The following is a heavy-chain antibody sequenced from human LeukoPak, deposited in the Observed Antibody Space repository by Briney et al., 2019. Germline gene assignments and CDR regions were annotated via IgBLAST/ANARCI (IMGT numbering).Heavy chain of an antibody. CDR2: INHSGST. V-gene: IGHV4-34*01. Sequence: PSETLSLTCAVYGGSFSGYYWSWIRQPPGKGPEWIGEINHSGSTNYNPSLKSRVTISVDTSKNQFSLKLSSVTAADTAVYYCAREVVVAATPRSFDYWGQGTLVTVSS. J-gene: IGHJ4*02. CDR1: GGSFSGYY. D-gene: IGHD2-15*01. CDR3: AREVVVAATPRSFDY.